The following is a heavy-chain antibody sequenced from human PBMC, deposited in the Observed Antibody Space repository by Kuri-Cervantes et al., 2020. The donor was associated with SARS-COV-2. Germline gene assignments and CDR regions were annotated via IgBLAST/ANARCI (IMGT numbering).Heavy chain of an antibody. CDR2: IYYSGST. CDR3: VRVLEHWFDP. CDR1: GGSISSSSYY. Sequence: SDLRSCTCTVSGGSISSSSYYWAWIRKPPGKGLEWIGSIYYSGSTYYNPSLKSRVTISVDTSKNQFSLKLSSVTAADTAVCYCVRVLEHWFDPWGQGTVVTVSS. J-gene: IGHJ5*02. V-gene: IGHV4-39*07.